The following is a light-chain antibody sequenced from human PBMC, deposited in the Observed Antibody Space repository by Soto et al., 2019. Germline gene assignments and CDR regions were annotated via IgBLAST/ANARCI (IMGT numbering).Light chain of an antibody. Sequence: DIQMTQSPSSLSASVGDRVTLTCRASQDISVYLAWYQQKPGQVPKLLIYSASTLQSGVPSRFSGSGSGTDFTLTISSLQPEDVATYYCQKFNTAPLTFGQGTRLEI. CDR2: SAS. CDR3: QKFNTAPLT. J-gene: IGKJ5*01. CDR1: QDISVY. V-gene: IGKV1-27*01.